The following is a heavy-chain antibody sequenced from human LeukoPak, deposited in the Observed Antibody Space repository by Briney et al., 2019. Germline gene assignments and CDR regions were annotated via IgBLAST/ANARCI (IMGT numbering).Heavy chain of an antibody. D-gene: IGHD3-3*01. J-gene: IGHJ3*02. CDR2: ISGSGGST. V-gene: IGHV3-23*01. Sequence: GGSLRLSCAASGFTFSSYAMSWVRQAPGKGLEWVSAISGSGGSTYYPDSVKGRFTISRDNSKNTLYLQMNSLRAEDTGVYYCARSARYYDFWSGYSDAFDIWGQGTMVTVSS. CDR3: ARSARYYDFWSGYSDAFDI. CDR1: GFTFSSYA.